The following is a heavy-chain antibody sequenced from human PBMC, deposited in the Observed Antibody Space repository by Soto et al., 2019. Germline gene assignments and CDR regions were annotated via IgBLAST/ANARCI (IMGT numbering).Heavy chain of an antibody. Sequence: GASVKVSCKASGGTFSSSYIHWVRQAPGQGPEWMGIINPTSGGTSYAQNLQGRVTMTRDTSTRTVYMELNSLRSDDTAVYYCARGPGASGLDVWGQGSTVTVSS. CDR2: INPTSGGT. CDR1: GGTFSSSY. V-gene: IGHV1-46*01. D-gene: IGHD2-8*02. CDR3: ARGPGASGLDV. J-gene: IGHJ6*02.